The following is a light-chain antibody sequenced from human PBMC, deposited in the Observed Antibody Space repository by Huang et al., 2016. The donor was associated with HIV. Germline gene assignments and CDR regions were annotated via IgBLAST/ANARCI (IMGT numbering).Light chain of an antibody. CDR1: QNVGSN. CDR2: AAS. J-gene: IGKJ1*01. V-gene: IGKV3-15*01. Sequence: EVLMTQSPDILSVSPGDRATFSCRASQNVGSNLAWYQQRPGQAPRLLISAASTRATGVPARFSGGGSGTEFTLTISHLQSEDFATYYCQQYNTWPPWAFGQGTTVEI. CDR3: QQYNTWPPWA.